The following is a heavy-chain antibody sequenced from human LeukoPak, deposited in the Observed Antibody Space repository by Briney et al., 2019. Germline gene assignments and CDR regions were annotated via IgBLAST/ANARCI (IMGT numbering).Heavy chain of an antibody. Sequence: ASVKVSCKASGYTFTSYAMHWVRQAPGQRLEWMGWINAGNGNTKYSQKFQGRVTITRDTSASTAYMELSSLRSEDTAVYYCASGLQFGPYYYYGMDVWGQGTTVTVSS. D-gene: IGHD3-10*01. V-gene: IGHV1-3*01. CDR2: INAGNGNT. CDR3: ASGLQFGPYYYYGMDV. CDR1: GYTFTSYA. J-gene: IGHJ6*02.